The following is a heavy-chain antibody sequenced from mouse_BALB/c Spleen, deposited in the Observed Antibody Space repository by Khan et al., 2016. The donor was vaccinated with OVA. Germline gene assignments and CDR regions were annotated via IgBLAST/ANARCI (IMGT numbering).Heavy chain of an antibody. CDR3: AGSTCMYDFAY. D-gene: IGHD2-14*01. J-gene: IGHJ3*01. V-gene: IGHV3-8*02. CDR2: MIYTGYT. Sequence: EVQLQESGPSLVKPSQTLSLTCSVTGDSITSGYWSWIRKFPGNKLEYMGYMIYTGYTDYNPSLKSRLAITRHTSKHQYYLQLNSVTTDVTATYCCAGSTCMYDFAYWGQGTLVTVSA. CDR1: GDSITSGY.